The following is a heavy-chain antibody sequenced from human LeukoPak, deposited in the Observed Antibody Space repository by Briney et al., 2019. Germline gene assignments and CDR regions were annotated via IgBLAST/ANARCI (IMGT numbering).Heavy chain of an antibody. V-gene: IGHV4-39*07. CDR3: ARVSPTRAYYYYYMDV. J-gene: IGHJ6*03. Sequence: SETLSLTCTVSGRSISSSSYYWGWIRQPPGKGLEWIGSIYYSGSTYYNPSLKSRVTISVDTSKNQFSLKLSSVTAADTAVYYCARVSPTRAYYYYYMDVWGEGTTVTVSS. CDR2: IYYSGST. D-gene: IGHD5-24*01. CDR1: GRSISSSSYY.